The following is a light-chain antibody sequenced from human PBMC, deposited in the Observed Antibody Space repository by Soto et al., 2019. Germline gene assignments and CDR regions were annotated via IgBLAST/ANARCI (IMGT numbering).Light chain of an antibody. J-gene: IGKJ2*01. CDR1: QSVGSY. Sequence: EIVLTQSPATLSLSPGERATLSCRASQSVGSYLAWHQQKPGQAPRLLIYAASNRATGIPARFSGSGSETDFTLTISSLEPEDFAVYYCQQRSNWPRTFGQGTKLEIK. V-gene: IGKV3-11*01. CDR3: QQRSNWPRT. CDR2: AAS.